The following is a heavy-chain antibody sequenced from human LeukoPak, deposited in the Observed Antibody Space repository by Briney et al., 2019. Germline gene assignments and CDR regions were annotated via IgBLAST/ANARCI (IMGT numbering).Heavy chain of an antibody. Sequence: ASVKVSCKASGYTFTSYGISWVRQAPGQGLEWMGWISAYNGNTNYAQKLQGRVTMTTDTSTSTAYMELRSLRSDDTAVYYCARDCSSTSCYPHYYYYYMDVWGKGTTVTVSS. D-gene: IGHD2-2*01. CDR2: ISAYNGNT. CDR3: ARDCSSTSCYPHYYYYYMDV. J-gene: IGHJ6*03. V-gene: IGHV1-18*01. CDR1: GYTFTSYG.